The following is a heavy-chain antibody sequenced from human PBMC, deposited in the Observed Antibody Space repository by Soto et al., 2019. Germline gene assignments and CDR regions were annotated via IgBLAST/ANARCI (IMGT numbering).Heavy chain of an antibody. CDR3: VRDRRWAQHDY. Sequence: GESLKISCAASGFTFSSSWMHWVRQAPGKGLVWVSRMYSDATSTKYADSVKGRFTISRDNTKNTLYLQMNSLRAEDTAVYYCVRDRRWAQHDYWGQGTLVTVSS. J-gene: IGHJ4*02. CDR2: MYSDATST. D-gene: IGHD1-1*01. V-gene: IGHV3-74*03. CDR1: GFTFSSSW.